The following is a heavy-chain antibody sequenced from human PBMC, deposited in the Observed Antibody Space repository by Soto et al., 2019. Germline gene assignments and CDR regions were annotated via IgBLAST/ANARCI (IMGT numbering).Heavy chain of an antibody. D-gene: IGHD3-16*02. CDR1: GFTFGDYA. V-gene: IGHV3-49*03. Sequence: GGAQRLSCPASGFTFGDYAMSWFRQAPGKGLEGVGFIRSKAYGGTTEYAASVKGRFTISRDDSKSIAYLQMNSLKTEDTAVYYCTRYYDYIWGRYRYTPPGYYYYMAVWGKGTTVTVSS. CDR3: TRYYDYIWGRYRYTPPGYYYYMAV. CDR2: IRSKAYGGTT. J-gene: IGHJ6*03.